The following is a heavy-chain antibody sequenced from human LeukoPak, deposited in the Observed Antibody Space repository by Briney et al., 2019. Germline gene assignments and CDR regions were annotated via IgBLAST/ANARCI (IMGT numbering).Heavy chain of an antibody. CDR1: GGSFRSSSYY. Sequence: SETLSLTCSVSGGSFRSSSYYWAWIRQPPGKGLEWIGSIYFSGSTYDNPSLRSRVTISVDTSKNQFSLKLSSVTAADTAVYYCARDGNDIVVVPNWGQGTMVTVSS. CDR2: IYFSGST. J-gene: IGHJ3*01. V-gene: IGHV4-39*07. D-gene: IGHD2-2*01. CDR3: ARDGNDIVVVPN.